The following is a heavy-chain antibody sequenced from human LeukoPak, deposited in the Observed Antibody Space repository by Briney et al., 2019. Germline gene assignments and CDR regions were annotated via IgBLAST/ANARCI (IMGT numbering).Heavy chain of an antibody. V-gene: IGHV1-2*04. CDR3: ARGHCSSTSCYVTHRFDP. CDR2: INPNSGGT. CDR1: GYTFTGYY. Sequence: GASVKVSCKASGYTFTGYYMHWVRQAPGQGLEWMGWINPNSGGTNYAQKFQGWVTMTRDTSISTAYMELSRLRSDDTAVYYCARGHCSSTSCYVTHRFDPWGQGTLVTVSS. D-gene: IGHD2-2*01. J-gene: IGHJ5*02.